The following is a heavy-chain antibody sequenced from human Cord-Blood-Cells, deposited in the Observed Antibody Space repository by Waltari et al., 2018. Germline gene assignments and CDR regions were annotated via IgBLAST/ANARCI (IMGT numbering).Heavy chain of an antibody. Sequence: QLQLQESGPGLVKPSETLSLTCTVSGGSISSSSYYWGWIRQPPGKGLEWIGSIYYSGSTYYDPSLKRLVTISVDTAKTQFSLKLSSVTAADAAVYYCLIIAVAGSHVDYWGQGTLVTVSS. V-gene: IGHV4-39*01. D-gene: IGHD6-19*01. J-gene: IGHJ4*02. CDR1: GGSISSSSYY. CDR3: LIIAVAGSHVDY. CDR2: IYYSGST.